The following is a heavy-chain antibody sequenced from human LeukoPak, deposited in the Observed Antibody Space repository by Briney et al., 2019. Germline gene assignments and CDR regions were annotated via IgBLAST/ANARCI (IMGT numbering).Heavy chain of an antibody. CDR2: ISGSGGGT. V-gene: IGHV3-23*01. Sequence: GGSLRLSCAVFGITLSNYGMSWVRQAPGKGLEWVAGISGSGGGTNYADSVKGRFTISRDNPKNTLFLQMNSLRAEDTAVYFCAKRGVVTRVILVGFHKEAYYFDSWGQGALVTVSS. D-gene: IGHD3-22*01. CDR1: GITLSNYG. J-gene: IGHJ4*02. CDR3: AKRGVVTRVILVGFHKEAYYFDS.